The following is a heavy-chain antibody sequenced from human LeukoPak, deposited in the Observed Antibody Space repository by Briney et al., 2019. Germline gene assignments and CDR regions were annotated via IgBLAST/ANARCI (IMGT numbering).Heavy chain of an antibody. J-gene: IGHJ4*02. CDR3: ARGGGYARLFDY. CDR1: GGSFSGYY. Sequence: PSETLSLTCAVYGGSFSGYYWSWIRQPPGKGLEWIGEINHSGSTNYNPSLKSRVTISVDTSKNQFSLKLSSVTAVDTAVYYCARGGGYARLFDYWGQGTLVTVSS. V-gene: IGHV4-34*01. CDR2: INHSGST. D-gene: IGHD5-12*01.